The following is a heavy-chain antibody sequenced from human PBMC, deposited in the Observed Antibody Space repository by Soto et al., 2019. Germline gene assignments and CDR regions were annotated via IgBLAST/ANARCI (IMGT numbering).Heavy chain of an antibody. V-gene: IGHV1-69*01. CDR1: GGTFSSYA. CDR2: IIPIFGTA. D-gene: IGHD3-22*01. J-gene: IGHJ4*02. CDR3: ARVRDKYDSSGYYLDY. Sequence: QVQLVQSGAEVKKPGSSVKVSCKASGGTFSSYAISWVRLAPGQGLEWMGGIIPIFGTANYAQKFQGRVTITADESTSTAYMELSSLRSEDTAVYYCARVRDKYDSSGYYLDYWGKGTLVTVSS.